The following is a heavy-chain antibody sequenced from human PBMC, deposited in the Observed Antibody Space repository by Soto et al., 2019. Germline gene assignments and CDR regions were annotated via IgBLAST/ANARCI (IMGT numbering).Heavy chain of an antibody. V-gene: IGHV3-21*03. CDR2: ISASSSYI. J-gene: IGHJ4*02. CDR1: GFSFSDYS. Sequence: GGSLRLSCAASGFSFSDYSMNWVRQAPGKGLEWVASISASSSYIYYADSVKGRFTISRDNAKNSLYLQMSSLRVEDTAVYYLARDRTGTPPDLFDYWGKGHPVTVSS. CDR3: ARDRTGTPPDLFDY. D-gene: IGHD1-1*01.